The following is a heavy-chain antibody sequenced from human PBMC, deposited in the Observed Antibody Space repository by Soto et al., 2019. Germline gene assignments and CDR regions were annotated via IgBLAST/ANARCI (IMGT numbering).Heavy chain of an antibody. CDR1: GGSITTGGRY. CDR3: AQALVFTGGDGFDI. D-gene: IGHD1-1*01. V-gene: IGHV4-31*02. CDR2: IYYSGNT. J-gene: IGHJ3*02. Sequence: QVRLQEWGPGLVKPSQTLSLKCSVSGGSITTGGRYWSWIRQLPGKGLEWIGDIYYSGNTYYNASLKSRVPNSGKAAKNQFSLKLSSVTAADTAVYYCAQALVFTGGDGFDIWGQGRLVTVSS.